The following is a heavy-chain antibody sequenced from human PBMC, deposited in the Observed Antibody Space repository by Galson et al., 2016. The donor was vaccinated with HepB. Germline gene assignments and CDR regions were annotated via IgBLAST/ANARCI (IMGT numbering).Heavy chain of an antibody. D-gene: IGHD2-15*01. Sequence: SLRHSCAAPGFTFSGYDMHWVRQAPGKALDGEAPISYDGRHNNYVDSGKGRFTISRDNSKNTLYLQMNSLRAEDTAVYYCAKDPLLLGVVMSAATSWGQRTLVTVSP. CDR2: ISYDGRHN. J-gene: IGHJ4*02. V-gene: IGHV3-30*18. CDR3: AKDPLLLGVVMSAATS. CDR1: GFTFSGYD.